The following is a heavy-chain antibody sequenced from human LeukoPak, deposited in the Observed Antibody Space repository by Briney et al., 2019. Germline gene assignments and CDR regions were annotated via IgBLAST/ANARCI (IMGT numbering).Heavy chain of an antibody. CDR2: VSISSGTI. J-gene: IGHJ4*02. CDR1: GFTFIDHN. Sequence: GGSLRLSCAASGFTFIDHNMNWVRQAPGKGLEWVSFVSISSGTIYYADSVKGRFRISRDNAKSSLDLEMNSLRAEDTAVYYCARAMSTFGGVRNYFDSWGQGTLVTVSS. D-gene: IGHD3-16*01. CDR3: ARAMSTFGGVRNYFDS. V-gene: IGHV3-48*04.